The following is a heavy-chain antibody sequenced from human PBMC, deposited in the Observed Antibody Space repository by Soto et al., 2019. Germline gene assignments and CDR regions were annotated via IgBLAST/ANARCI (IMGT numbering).Heavy chain of an antibody. J-gene: IGHJ6*02. CDR3: ARDRLDIVVVPAALTRGYYYGMDV. D-gene: IGHD2-2*01. V-gene: IGHV3-30-3*01. Sequence: GGSLRLSCAASGFTFSSYAMHWVRQAPGKGLEWVAVISYDGSNKYYADSVKGRFTISRDNSKNTLYLQMNSLRAEDTAVYYCARDRLDIVVVPAALTRGYYYGMDVWGQGTTVTVSS. CDR1: GFTFSSYA. CDR2: ISYDGSNK.